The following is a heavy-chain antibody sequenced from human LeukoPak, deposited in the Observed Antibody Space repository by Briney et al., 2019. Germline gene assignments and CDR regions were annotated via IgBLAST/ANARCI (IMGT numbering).Heavy chain of an antibody. CDR2: FDPEDGET. CDR3: ATVIGQSSSPPSDWFDP. D-gene: IGHD2-2*01. J-gene: IGHJ5*02. CDR1: GYTLTELS. V-gene: IGHV1-24*01. Sequence: ASVKVSCKVSGYTLTELSMHWVRQAPGKGLEWMGGFDPEDGETIYAQKFQGRVTMTKDTSTDTAYMELSSLRSEDTAVYYCATVIGQSSSPPSDWFDPWGQGTLVTVSS.